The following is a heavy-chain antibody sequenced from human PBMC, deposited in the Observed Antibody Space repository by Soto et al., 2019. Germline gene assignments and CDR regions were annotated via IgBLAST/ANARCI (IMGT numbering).Heavy chain of an antibody. CDR2: ISGDGTST. J-gene: IGHJ4*02. CDR3: VRGGGGFDS. CDR1: GFTFSSHW. D-gene: IGHD3-16*01. V-gene: IGHV3-74*01. Sequence: EVQLVESGGGLVQPGGSLRLSCAASGFTFSSHWMHWVRQAPGKGLVWVSHISGDGTSTSYADSVKGRFTVSKDNAKNTVYLQMTSLRAEDTALYFCVRGGGGFDSWGQGTLVTVSS.